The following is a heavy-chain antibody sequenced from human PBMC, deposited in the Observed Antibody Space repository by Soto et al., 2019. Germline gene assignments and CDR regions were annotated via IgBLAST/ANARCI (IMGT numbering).Heavy chain of an antibody. CDR3: AASLEDAFDI. Sequence: GGSLRVSCAASGFTFSSYAMHWVRQAPGKGLEWVAVISYDGSNKYYADSVKGRFTISRDNSKNTLYLQMNSLRAEDTAVYYCAASLEDAFDIWGQGTMVTVSS. CDR1: GFTFSSYA. J-gene: IGHJ3*02. V-gene: IGHV3-30-3*01. D-gene: IGHD3-3*01. CDR2: ISYDGSNK.